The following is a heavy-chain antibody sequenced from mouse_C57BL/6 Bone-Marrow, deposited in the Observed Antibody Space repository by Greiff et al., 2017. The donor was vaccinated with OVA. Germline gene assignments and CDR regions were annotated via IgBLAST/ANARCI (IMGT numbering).Heavy chain of an antibody. J-gene: IGHJ2*01. CDR3: ARRIYYGSSRGDYFDY. CDR1: GYTFTSYW. V-gene: IGHV1-59*01. CDR2: IDPSDSYT. D-gene: IGHD1-1*01. Sequence: QVQLQQPGAELVRPGTSVKLSCKASGYTFTSYWMHWVKQRPGQGLEWIGVIDPSDSYTNYNQKFKGKATLTVDTSSSTAYMQLSSLTSEDSAVYYCARRIYYGSSRGDYFDYWGQGTTLTVSS.